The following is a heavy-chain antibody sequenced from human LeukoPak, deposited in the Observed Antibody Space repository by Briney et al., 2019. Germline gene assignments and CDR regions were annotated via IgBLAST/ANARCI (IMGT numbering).Heavy chain of an antibody. CDR1: GGSIRSYY. V-gene: IGHV4-59*08. J-gene: IGHJ3*02. CDR2: IHYSERT. CDR3: ASRSGSFSDALDI. D-gene: IGHD3-10*01. Sequence: SETLSLTCTVSGGSIRSYYWGWIRQPPGKGLEWIGYIHYSERTKYNPSLKSRVTMSVDTSKNQFSLKLSSVTAADTAVYYCASRSGSFSDALDIWGQGTLVTVSS.